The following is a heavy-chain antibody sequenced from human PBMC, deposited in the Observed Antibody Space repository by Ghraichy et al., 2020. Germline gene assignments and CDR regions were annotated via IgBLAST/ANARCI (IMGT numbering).Heavy chain of an antibody. V-gene: IGHV4-59*01. CDR1: GDSLNNY. Sequence: SETLSLTCTVSGDSLNNYWSWIRQAPGKGLEWIGSIYHNGRTKYNPSLKSRVTMSVDTSKNQFSLSLTSVTAADTAVFYCARDQEWRASSSGFDPWGQGTLVSVSP. CDR3: ARDQEWRASSSGFDP. CDR2: IYHNGRT. J-gene: IGHJ5*02. D-gene: IGHD2-2*01.